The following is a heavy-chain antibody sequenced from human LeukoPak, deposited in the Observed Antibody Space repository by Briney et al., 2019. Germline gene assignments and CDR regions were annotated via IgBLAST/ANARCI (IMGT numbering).Heavy chain of an antibody. CDR1: GFTFSSYS. V-gene: IGHV3-21*01. J-gene: IGHJ4*02. CDR3: AREKKHIVVVTAIRFFDY. Sequence: GGSLRLSCAASGFTFSSYSMNWVRQAPGKGLEWVSSISSSSSYIYYADSVKGRFTISRDNAKNSLYLQMNSLRAGDTAVYYCAREKKHIVVVTAIRFFDYWGQGTLVTVS. D-gene: IGHD2-21*02. CDR2: ISSSSSYI.